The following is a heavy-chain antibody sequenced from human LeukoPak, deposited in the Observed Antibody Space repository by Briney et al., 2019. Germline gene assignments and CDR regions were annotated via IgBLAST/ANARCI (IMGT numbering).Heavy chain of an antibody. CDR1: GGSISSGDYY. Sequence: PSQTLSLTCTVSGGSISSGDYYWSWIRQPPGKGLEWIGYIYYSGSTYYNPSLKSRVTISVDTSKNQSSLKLSSVTAADTAVYYCARDHWSYCWFDPWGQGTLVTVSS. V-gene: IGHV4-30-4*08. CDR2: IYYSGST. CDR3: ARDHWSYCWFDP. D-gene: IGHD1-26*01. J-gene: IGHJ5*02.